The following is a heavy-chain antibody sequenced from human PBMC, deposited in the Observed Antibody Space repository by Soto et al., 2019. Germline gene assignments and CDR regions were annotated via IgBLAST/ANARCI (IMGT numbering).Heavy chain of an antibody. J-gene: IGHJ6*02. CDR3: AQAYYDFWSGYYSNYYGMDV. D-gene: IGHD3-3*01. Sequence: EVQLVESGGGLVQPGGSLRLSCAASGFTFSSYSMNWVRQAPGKGLEWVSYISSSSSTIYYADSVKGRFTISRDNAKNSLYLQMNSLRDEDTAVYYCAQAYYDFWSGYYSNYYGMDVWGQGTTVTVSS. V-gene: IGHV3-48*02. CDR2: ISSSSSTI. CDR1: GFTFSSYS.